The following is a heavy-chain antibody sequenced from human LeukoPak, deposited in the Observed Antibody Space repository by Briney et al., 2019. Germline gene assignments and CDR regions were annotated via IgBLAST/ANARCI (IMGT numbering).Heavy chain of an antibody. Sequence: PGGSLRLSCAASGFTFSSYSMNWVRQAPGKGLEWVSSISSSSTYIYYADSVKGRFTLSRDNAKTSLYLQMNSLRAEDTAVYYCARDRAITMMTGSNAYWGQGTLVTVSS. J-gene: IGHJ4*02. V-gene: IGHV3-21*01. CDR2: ISSSSTYI. CDR3: ARDRAITMMTGSNAY. D-gene: IGHD3-22*01. CDR1: GFTFSSYS.